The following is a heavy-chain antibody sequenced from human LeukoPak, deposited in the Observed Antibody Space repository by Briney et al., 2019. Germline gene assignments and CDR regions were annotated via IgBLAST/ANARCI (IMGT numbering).Heavy chain of an antibody. J-gene: IGHJ4*02. CDR3: ARRATIGFFLDY. CDR2: INHSGST. D-gene: IGHD5-12*01. CDR1: GGSFSGYY. Sequence: SETLSLTCAVYGGSFSGYYWSWIRQPPGKGLEWIGEINHSGSTNYNPSLKSRVTISVDTSKNQFSLKLSSVTAADTAVYYCARRATIGFFLDYLGQGTLVTVSS. V-gene: IGHV4-34*01.